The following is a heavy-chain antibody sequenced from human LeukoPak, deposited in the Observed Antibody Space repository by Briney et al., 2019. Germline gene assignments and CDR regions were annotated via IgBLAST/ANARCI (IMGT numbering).Heavy chain of an antibody. CDR3: AKDRGYSGYDRQPPGY. Sequence: GGSLRLSCAASGFTFSTYAMSWVRQAPGKGLEWVSLITGSADNTYYADSVRGRFTISRDNSKNTLYLQMNSLRAEDTAVYYCAKDRGYSGYDRQPPGYWGQGTLVTVSS. J-gene: IGHJ4*02. D-gene: IGHD5-12*01. V-gene: IGHV3-23*01. CDR2: ITGSADNT. CDR1: GFTFSTYA.